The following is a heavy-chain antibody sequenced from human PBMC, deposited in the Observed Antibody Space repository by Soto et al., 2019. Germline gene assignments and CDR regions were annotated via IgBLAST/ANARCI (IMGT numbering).Heavy chain of an antibody. CDR3: VRSMIIVVRLIGLDY. CDR2: ISYDGSNK. CDR1: GFTFRSYA. V-gene: IGHV3-30-3*01. J-gene: IGHJ4*02. Sequence: ESGGGVVQPGGSLRLSCGASGFTFRSYAMHWVRHTPGKGLEWVAVISYDGSNKHYADSVKGRFSISRDNAKNMLYLQMDSLSSEDTAVYYCVRSMIIVVRLIGLDYWGQGTLVTVSS. D-gene: IGHD3-22*01.